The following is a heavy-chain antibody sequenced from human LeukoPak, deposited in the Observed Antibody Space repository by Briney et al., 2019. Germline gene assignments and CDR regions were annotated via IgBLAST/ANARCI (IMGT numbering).Heavy chain of an antibody. D-gene: IGHD3-22*01. CDR3: ARDLHSSGYYNWFDP. CDR2: INPSGGST. Sequence: VASVKVSCKASGYTFTSYGISWVRQAPGQGLEWMGIINPSGGSTSYAQKFQGRVTVTRDMSTSTVYMELSSLRSEDTAVYYCARDLHSSGYYNWFDPWGQGTLVTVSS. J-gene: IGHJ5*02. CDR1: GYTFTSYG. V-gene: IGHV1-46*01.